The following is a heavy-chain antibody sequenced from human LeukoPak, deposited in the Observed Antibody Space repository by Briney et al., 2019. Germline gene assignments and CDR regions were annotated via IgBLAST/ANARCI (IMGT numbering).Heavy chain of an antibody. CDR2: INHSGST. Sequence: SETLSLTCAVYGGSFSGYYWSWIRQPPGKGLEWIGEINHSGSTNYNPSLKSRVTISVDTSKNQFSLKLSSVSAADTAVYYCAREGVYRSSRGRWFDPWGQGTLVTVSS. V-gene: IGHV4-34*01. D-gene: IGHD6-13*01. J-gene: IGHJ5*02. CDR1: GGSFSGYY. CDR3: AREGVYRSSRGRWFDP.